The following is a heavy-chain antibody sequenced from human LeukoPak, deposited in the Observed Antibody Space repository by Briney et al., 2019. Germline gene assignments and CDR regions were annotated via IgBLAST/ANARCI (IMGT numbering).Heavy chain of an antibody. V-gene: IGHV1-69*04. Sequence: SVKLSCNASGGTFSSYAISWVRQAPGQGLDWMGRIIPILGIANYAQKFQGRVTITAHKSTSTAYMELTSLRPEDTAVYYCARGGGGYYGSGSTFDYWGQGTLVTVSS. CDR2: IIPILGIA. J-gene: IGHJ4*02. D-gene: IGHD3-10*01. CDR1: GGTFSSYA. CDR3: ARGGGGYYGSGSTFDY.